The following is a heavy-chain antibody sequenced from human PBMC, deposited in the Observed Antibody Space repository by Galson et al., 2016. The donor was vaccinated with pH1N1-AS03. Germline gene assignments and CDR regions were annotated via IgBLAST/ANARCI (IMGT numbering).Heavy chain of an antibody. CDR2: ISYDGTNK. CDR1: GFTFSSYA. D-gene: IGHD6-13*01. J-gene: IGHJ4*02. CDR3: VADFDY. V-gene: IGHV3-30*01. Sequence: SLRLSCAASGFTFSSYAMHWVRQAPGKVLEWVAVISYDGTNKYYADSVKVRFTISRDNSKNTLYLQMNSLRVEDTAVYYCVADFDYWGQGTLVTVSS.